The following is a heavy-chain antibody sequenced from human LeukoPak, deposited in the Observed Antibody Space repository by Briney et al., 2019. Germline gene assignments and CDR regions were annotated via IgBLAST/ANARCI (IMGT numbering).Heavy chain of an antibody. Sequence: SVKVSCKASGGTFSSYAISWMRQAPGQGLEWMGGIIPIFGTANYAQKFQGRVTITADESTSTAYMELSSLRSEDTAVYYCARGRRYYYYDSSGSFYDYWGQGTLVTVSS. CDR2: IIPIFGTA. J-gene: IGHJ4*02. V-gene: IGHV1-69*13. D-gene: IGHD3-22*01. CDR3: ARGRRYYYYDSSGSFYDY. CDR1: GGTFSSYA.